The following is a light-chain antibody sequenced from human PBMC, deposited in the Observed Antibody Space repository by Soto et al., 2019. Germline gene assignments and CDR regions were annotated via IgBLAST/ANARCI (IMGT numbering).Light chain of an antibody. CDR2: SAS. J-gene: IGKJ3*01. CDR1: QSVSSSY. Sequence: EIVLTQSPGTLSLSQGERGTLSCRASQSVSSSYLAWFQQRPGQAPRLLIYSASSRATGIPDRFSGSGSGRDFTLTISRLEPEDSAVYYCQQFGDSQFTFGPGTKVDIK. V-gene: IGKV3-20*01. CDR3: QQFGDSQFT.